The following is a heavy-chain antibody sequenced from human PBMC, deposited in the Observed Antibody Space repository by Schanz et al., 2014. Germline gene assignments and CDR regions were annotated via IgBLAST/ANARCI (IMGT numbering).Heavy chain of an antibody. D-gene: IGHD5-12*01. CDR1: GGSISTYY. CDR3: ARQGGYAPFDY. Sequence: QVQLQESGPGLVKPSETLSLTCSVSGGSISTYYWTWIRQPPGKGLEWIGYVYHSGTTNYNPPLKSRVTMSVAPPKNLFPRKRTSVTAADTAVYYCARQGGYAPFDYWGQGTLVTVSS. J-gene: IGHJ4*02. CDR2: VYHSGTT. V-gene: IGHV4-59*08.